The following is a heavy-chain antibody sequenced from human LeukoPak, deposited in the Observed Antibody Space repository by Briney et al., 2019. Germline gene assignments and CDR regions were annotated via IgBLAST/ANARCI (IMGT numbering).Heavy chain of an antibody. CDR1: GGSISSYY. Sequence: SETLSLTCTVSGGSISSYYWSWIRQPPGKGLEWIGYIYYSGSTNYNPSLKSRVTISVDTSKNQFSLKLSSVTAADTAVYYCARGTFWSGYYHQVYNYYYYMDVWGKGTTVTVSS. CDR3: ARGTFWSGYYHQVYNYYYYMDV. CDR2: IYYSGST. J-gene: IGHJ6*03. D-gene: IGHD3-3*01. V-gene: IGHV4-59*12.